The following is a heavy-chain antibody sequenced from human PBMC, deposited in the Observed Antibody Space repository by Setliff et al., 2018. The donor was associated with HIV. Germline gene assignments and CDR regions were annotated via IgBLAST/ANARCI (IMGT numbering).Heavy chain of an antibody. J-gene: IGHJ5*02. Sequence: PSETLSLTCTVSGGSISSYCWNWIRRSPGRGLEWIGFIFSSGSTKYNPSLQSRVTMSIDTSKNQFSLKLTSVTAADTAVYYCARRWGIRGYSSWGQGTLVTVSS. CDR1: GGSISSYC. V-gene: IGHV4-4*09. D-gene: IGHD5-18*01. CDR3: ARRWGIRGYSS. CDR2: IFSSGST.